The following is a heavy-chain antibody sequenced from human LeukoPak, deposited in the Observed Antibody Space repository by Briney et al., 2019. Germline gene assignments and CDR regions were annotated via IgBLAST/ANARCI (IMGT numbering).Heavy chain of an antibody. CDR2: INYIGST. CDR3: ARGVTAAASS. V-gene: IGHV4-59*01. Sequence: KTSETLSLTCTVSGDSITTYYWSWIRQPPGKGLEWIGCINYIGSTNYNPSLKNRVSISADISKTQFTLRLRSVTAADTAVYFCARGVTAAASSWGQGTLVTVSS. J-gene: IGHJ5*02. D-gene: IGHD6-13*01. CDR1: GDSITTYY.